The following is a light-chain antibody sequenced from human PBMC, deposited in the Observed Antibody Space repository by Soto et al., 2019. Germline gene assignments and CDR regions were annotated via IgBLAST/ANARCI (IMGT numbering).Light chain of an antibody. J-gene: IGKJ4*01. CDR2: DAS. CDR1: QSVSTR. CDR3: QQVNTYPVT. Sequence: DIQMTQSPSSLSASVGDRVTIICRASQSVSTRLAWYQQKPGKAPKVLIYDASSWAGGVPSRFSGSGSGTEFTLTISSLQPDDFATYYCQQVNTYPVTFGGGTKVDIK. V-gene: IGKV1-5*02.